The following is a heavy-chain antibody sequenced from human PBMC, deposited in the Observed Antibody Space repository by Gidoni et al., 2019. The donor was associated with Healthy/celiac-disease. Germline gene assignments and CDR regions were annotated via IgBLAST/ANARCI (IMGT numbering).Heavy chain of an antibody. Sequence: QVQLQQWGAGLLKPSETLSLTCAVYGGSFSGYYWSWIRQPPGKGLEWIGEINHSGSTNYNPSLKGRVTISVDTSKNQFSLKLSSVTAADTAVYYCARAPVFADWGQGTLVTVSS. CDR3: ARAPVFAD. CDR2: INHSGST. CDR1: GGSFSGYY. V-gene: IGHV4-34*01. J-gene: IGHJ4*02.